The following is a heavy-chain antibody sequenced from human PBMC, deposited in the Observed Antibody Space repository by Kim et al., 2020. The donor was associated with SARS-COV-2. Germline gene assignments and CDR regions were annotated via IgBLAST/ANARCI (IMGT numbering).Heavy chain of an antibody. CDR3: ARAPIVVVITHFDY. Sequence: NQSLKSRVTISVDTSKNQFSRKLSSVTAADTAVYYCARAPIVVVITHFDYWGQGTLVTVSS. J-gene: IGHJ4*02. V-gene: IGHV4-31*02. D-gene: IGHD3-22*01.